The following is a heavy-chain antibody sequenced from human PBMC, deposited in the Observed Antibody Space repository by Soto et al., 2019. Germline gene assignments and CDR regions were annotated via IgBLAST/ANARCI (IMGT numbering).Heavy chain of an antibody. Sequence: GGSLRLSCVASGFTFDSYAMSWVRQAQGKGLEWVSGISGSGGSTYYADSVKGRFTISRDNSKNTLNLQMNSLRAEDTAVYYCAKGHTAYFDYWGQGSLVTVSS. CDR1: GFTFDSYA. D-gene: IGHD2-21*02. J-gene: IGHJ4*02. CDR2: ISGSGGST. CDR3: AKGHTAYFDY. V-gene: IGHV3-23*01.